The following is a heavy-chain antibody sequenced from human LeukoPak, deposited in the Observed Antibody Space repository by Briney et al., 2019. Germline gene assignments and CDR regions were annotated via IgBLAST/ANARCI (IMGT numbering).Heavy chain of an antibody. CDR3: ARQVVKAAAGSYYFDY. J-gene: IGHJ4*02. CDR2: IYPGDSDT. D-gene: IGHD6-13*01. CDR1: GYSFTSYW. Sequence: GESLKISCKGSGYSFTSYWIGWLRQMPGKGLEWMGIIYPGDSDTRYSPSFQGQVTISADKSIRTAYLQWSSLKASDTAMYYCARQVVKAAAGSYYFDYWGQGTLVTVSS. V-gene: IGHV5-51*01.